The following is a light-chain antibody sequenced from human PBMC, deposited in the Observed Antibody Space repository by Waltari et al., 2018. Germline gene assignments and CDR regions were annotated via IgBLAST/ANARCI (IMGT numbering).Light chain of an antibody. CDR2: DAT. Sequence: EIVMTQSPATLSVSPGESATLSCRASQSIGSNLAWYQQKPGQAPRLLIYDATTRDTDNAPRFSGSGSGTEFTLTISSLQSEDFAVYFCQQYRDWPRTFGHGTKVETK. CDR3: QQYRDWPRT. V-gene: IGKV3-15*01. J-gene: IGKJ1*01. CDR1: QSIGSN.